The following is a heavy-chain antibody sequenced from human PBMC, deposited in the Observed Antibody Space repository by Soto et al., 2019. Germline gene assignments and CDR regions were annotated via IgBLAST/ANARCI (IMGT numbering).Heavy chain of an antibody. CDR1: GFSLSTSGMS. J-gene: IGHJ4*02. V-gene: IGHV2-70*13. CDR2: IDWADDK. CDR3: ARGTARAGADY. Sequence: GSGPTLVNPTRTRTLTCSFSGFSLSTSGMSVSWIRQPPGKALEWLAMIDWADDKYFNASLETRLTISRDTSRDQVVLTMLNMDPVDTATYYCARGTARAGADYWGPGTPVTVSS. D-gene: IGHD6-19*01.